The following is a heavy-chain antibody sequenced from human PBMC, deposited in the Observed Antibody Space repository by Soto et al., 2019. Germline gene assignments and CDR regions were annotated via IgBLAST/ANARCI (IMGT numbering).Heavy chain of an antibody. J-gene: IGHJ6*02. CDR3: ARDLRFHRLYRLAV. CDR2: IYYIGST. CDR1: GGSIISGGYY. V-gene: IGHV4-31*03. Sequence: SETLSLTCTVSGGSIISGGYYWILIRQDPGKGLEWIGYIYYIGSTYYNPSLKSRVTISVDTSKNQFSLKLSSVTAADTAVYYCARDLRFHRLYRLAVPAQRTTVPVSS.